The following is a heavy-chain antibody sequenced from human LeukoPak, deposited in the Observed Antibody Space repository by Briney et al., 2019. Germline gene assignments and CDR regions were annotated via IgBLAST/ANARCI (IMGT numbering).Heavy chain of an antibody. CDR1: GGSISSYY. CDR3: ARLYRTYYYYMDV. J-gene: IGHJ6*03. CDR2: IYYSGST. D-gene: IGHD1-26*01. V-gene: IGHV4-59*01. Sequence: PSETLSLTCTVSGGSISSYYWSWIRQPPGKGLEWIGYIYYSGSTNYNPSLKSRVTISVDTSKNQFSLKLSSVTAADTAVYYCARLYRTYYYYMDVWGKGTTVTVSS.